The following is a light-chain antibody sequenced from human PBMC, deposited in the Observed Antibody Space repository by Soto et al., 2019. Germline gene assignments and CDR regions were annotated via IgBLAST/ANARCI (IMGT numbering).Light chain of an antibody. J-gene: IGLJ3*02. V-gene: IGLV2-14*01. CDR1: SSDIGGYNY. CDR2: EVS. CDR3: SSHRTGSTPWV. Sequence: QSALTQPASVSGSPGQSITISCTGSSSDIGGYNYVSWYQQHPGKAPKLMIYEVSNRPSGVSNRFSGSKSGNTASLTISGLQADDEADYYCSSHRTGSTPWVFGGGTKLTV.